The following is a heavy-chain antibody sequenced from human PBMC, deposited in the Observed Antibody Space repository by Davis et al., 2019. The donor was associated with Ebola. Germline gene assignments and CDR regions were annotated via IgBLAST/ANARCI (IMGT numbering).Heavy chain of an antibody. J-gene: IGHJ4*02. CDR3: ARGWLRSGFDY. CDR1: GDSVAGGTGG. CDR2: TYYSSKWYT. D-gene: IGHD5-12*01. V-gene: IGHV6-1*01. Sequence: HPQTPSLTRAISGDSVAGGTGGWNWIRQSPSRGLEWLGRTYYSSKWYTGYAESVKSRINISPDTTKNQFSLQLSSVTPEDTAVYYCARGWLRSGFDYWGQGNLVIVSS.